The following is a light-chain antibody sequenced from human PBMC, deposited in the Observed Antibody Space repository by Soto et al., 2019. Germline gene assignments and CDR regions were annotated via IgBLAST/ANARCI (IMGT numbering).Light chain of an antibody. CDR2: DVR. V-gene: IGLV2-11*01. CDR1: SSDVGGYDY. J-gene: IGLJ1*01. CDR3: CSYAGSYSYV. Sequence: QSALTQPRSVSGSPGQSVTIFCTGTSSDVGGYDYVSWYQQHPGKVPKLMIYDVRERPSGVPDRVSGSKSGNTASLTISGLQAEDEAEYYCCSYAGSYSYVFGTGTKLTVL.